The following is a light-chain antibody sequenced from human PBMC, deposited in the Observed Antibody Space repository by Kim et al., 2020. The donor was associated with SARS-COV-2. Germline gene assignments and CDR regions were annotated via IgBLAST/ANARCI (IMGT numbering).Light chain of an antibody. CDR3: GAWDNGLSAVV. CDR2: DNT. J-gene: IGLJ2*01. Sequence: QSVLTQPPSGSAAPGQKVTISCSGSSSNIGANHVTWYQQFRETGPKAVIYDNTKRPSGIPDRFAGSKSGTSDTLGITGLQTGDEADFYCGAWDNGLSAVVFGGGTQLTVL. V-gene: IGLV1-51*01. CDR1: SSNIGANH.